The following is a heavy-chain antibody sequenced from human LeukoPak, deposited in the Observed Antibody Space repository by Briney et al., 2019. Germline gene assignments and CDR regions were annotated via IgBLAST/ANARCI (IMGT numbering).Heavy chain of an antibody. CDR3: ATLGAIAAAGTNY. J-gene: IGHJ4*02. Sequence: GGSLRLSRAASGFTFSSYSMNWVRQAPGKGLEWVSSISSSSSYIYYADSVKGRFTISRDNAKNSLYLQMNSLRAEDTAVYYCATLGAIAAAGTNYWGQGTLVTVSS. CDR2: ISSSSSYI. V-gene: IGHV3-21*01. D-gene: IGHD6-13*01. CDR1: GFTFSSYS.